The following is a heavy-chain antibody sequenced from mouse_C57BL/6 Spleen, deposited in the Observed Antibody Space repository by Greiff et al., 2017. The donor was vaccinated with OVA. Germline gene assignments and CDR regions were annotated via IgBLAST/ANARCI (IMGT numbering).Heavy chain of an antibody. J-gene: IGHJ4*01. Sequence: QVQLQQSGAELVRPGASVTLSCKASGYTFTDYEMHWVKQTPVHGLEWIGAIDPETGGTAYNQKFKGKAILTADKSSSTAYMELRSLTSEDSAVYYCTTLGNYAMDYWGQGTSVTVSS. CDR3: TTLGNYAMDY. CDR2: IDPETGGT. D-gene: IGHD4-1*01. CDR1: GYTFTDYE. V-gene: IGHV1-15*01.